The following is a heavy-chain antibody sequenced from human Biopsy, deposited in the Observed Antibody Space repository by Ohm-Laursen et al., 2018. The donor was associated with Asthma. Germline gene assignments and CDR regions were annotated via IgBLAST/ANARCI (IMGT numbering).Heavy chain of an antibody. J-gene: IGHJ6*02. CDR3: ARRITIFGVVQKDHGMDA. V-gene: IGHV4-39*01. CDR2: ISYGGKT. CDR1: GGSMTSTSHY. Sequence: SETLSRTCTVSGGSMTSTSHYWDWIRQAPGKGLEWIGYISYGGKTSYNPSLKNRVTISRDTSKNQFSLRLTSVTAADTAVYFCARRITIFGVVQKDHGMDAWGQGTTVIVSS. D-gene: IGHD3-3*01.